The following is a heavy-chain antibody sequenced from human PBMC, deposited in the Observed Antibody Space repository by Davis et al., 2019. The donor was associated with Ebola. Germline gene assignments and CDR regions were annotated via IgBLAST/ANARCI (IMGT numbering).Heavy chain of an antibody. V-gene: IGHV4-39*01. D-gene: IGHD3-10*01. CDR2: MYYSGST. CDR3: ASLLTYYYGSGIYSSPYYFDY. Sequence: MPSETLSLTCTVSAGSISSSSYHWGWIRQPPGKGLEWIGSMYYSGSTYYNPSLKSRVTISVDTSKNQFSLKLSSVTAADTAVYYCASLLTYYYGSGIYSSPYYFDYWGQGTLVTVSS. CDR1: AGSISSSSYH. J-gene: IGHJ4*02.